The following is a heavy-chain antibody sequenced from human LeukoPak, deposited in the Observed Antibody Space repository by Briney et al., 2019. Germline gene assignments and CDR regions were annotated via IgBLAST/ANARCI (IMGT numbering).Heavy chain of an antibody. CDR2: INHSGST. Sequence: SETLSLTCAVYGGSFSGYYWSWIRQPPGKGLEWIGEINHSGSTNYNPSLKSRVTISVDTSKNQFSLKLSSVTAADTAVYNCARGGYCSGGSCYLNYWYFDLWGRGTLVTVSS. CDR1: GGSFSGYY. D-gene: IGHD2-15*01. V-gene: IGHV4-34*01. J-gene: IGHJ2*01. CDR3: ARGGYCSGGSCYLNYWYFDL.